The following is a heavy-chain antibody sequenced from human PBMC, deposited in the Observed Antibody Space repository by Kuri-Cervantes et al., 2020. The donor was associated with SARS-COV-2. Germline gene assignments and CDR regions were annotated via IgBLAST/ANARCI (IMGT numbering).Heavy chain of an antibody. CDR3: TRAGNWYFDL. J-gene: IGHJ2*01. CDR1: GFTVSSNY. CDR2: IYSGGST. V-gene: IGHV3-53*01. Sequence: GGSLRLSCAASGFTVSSNYMSWVRQAPGKGLEWVSVIYSGGSTYYADSVKGRFTISRDNAKNTLYLQMNSLRVEDTAVYYCTRAGNWYFDLWGRGTLVTVSS.